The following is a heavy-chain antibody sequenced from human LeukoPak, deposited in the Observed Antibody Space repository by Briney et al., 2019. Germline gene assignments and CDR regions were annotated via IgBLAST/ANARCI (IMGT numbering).Heavy chain of an antibody. CDR2: IYYSGST. D-gene: IGHD4-17*01. CDR1: GGSISSYY. CDR3: ASLSDGDYYFDY. J-gene: IGHJ4*02. Sequence: SGTLSLTCTVSGGSISSYYWSWIRQPPGKGLEWIGYIYYSGSTNYNPSLKSRVTISVDTSKNQLSLKLSSVTAADTAVYYCASLSDGDYYFDYWGQGTLVTVSS. V-gene: IGHV4-59*01.